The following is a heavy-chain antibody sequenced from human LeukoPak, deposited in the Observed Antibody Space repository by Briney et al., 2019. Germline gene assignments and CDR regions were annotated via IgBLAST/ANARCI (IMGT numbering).Heavy chain of an antibody. CDR3: ARLGGSYYWSTKHFDY. CDR2: TYYRSKWYN. CDR1: GDSVSSNSAA. D-gene: IGHD1-26*01. V-gene: IGHV6-1*01. Sequence: SQTLSLTCAISGDSVSSNSAAWNWIRQSPSRGLEWLGRTYYRSKWYNDYAVSVKSRITINPDTSKNQFSLQLNSVTPEDTAVYYCARLGGSYYWSTKHFDYWGQGTLVTVSS. J-gene: IGHJ4*02.